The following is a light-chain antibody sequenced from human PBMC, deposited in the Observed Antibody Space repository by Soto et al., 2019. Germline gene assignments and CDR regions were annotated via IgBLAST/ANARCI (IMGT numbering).Light chain of an antibody. V-gene: IGKV3-15*01. CDR1: QGIGNY. Sequence: EMTQSPVTLSVSLGDRVTLSCRASQGIGNYLAWYQQKPGQAPRLLIFDASTVATGIPARFSGSGSGTEFTLTISSLQSEDFAVYYCQQAKDCPWTFGQGTRVE. J-gene: IGKJ1*01. CDR2: DAS. CDR3: QQAKDCPWT.